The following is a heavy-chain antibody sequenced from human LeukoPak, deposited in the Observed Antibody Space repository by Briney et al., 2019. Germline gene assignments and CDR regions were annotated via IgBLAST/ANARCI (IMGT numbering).Heavy chain of an antibody. CDR3: AKEWVGDSSGYYYVLDAFDI. J-gene: IGHJ3*02. Sequence: GGSLRLSCAASGFTFSSYAMSWVRQAPGKGLEWVSAISGSGGNTYYADSVKGRFTISRDNSKNTLYLQMNSLRAEDTAVYYCAKEWVGDSSGYYYVLDAFDIWGQGTMVTVSS. D-gene: IGHD3-22*01. CDR2: ISGSGGNT. V-gene: IGHV3-23*01. CDR1: GFTFSSYA.